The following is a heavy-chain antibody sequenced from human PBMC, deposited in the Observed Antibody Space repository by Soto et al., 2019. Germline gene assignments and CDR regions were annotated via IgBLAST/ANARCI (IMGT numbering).Heavy chain of an antibody. CDR2: INAGNGNT. CDR1: GYTFTSYA. V-gene: IGHV1-3*01. Sequence: QVQLVQSGAEVKKPGASVKVSCKASGYTFTSYAMHWVRQAPGQRLEWMGWINAGNGNTKYSQKFQGRVTITRDTSASTAYMELSSLRSEDTAVYYCAVWFGELLIFDYWGQGTLVTVSS. J-gene: IGHJ4*02. CDR3: AVWFGELLIFDY. D-gene: IGHD3-10*01.